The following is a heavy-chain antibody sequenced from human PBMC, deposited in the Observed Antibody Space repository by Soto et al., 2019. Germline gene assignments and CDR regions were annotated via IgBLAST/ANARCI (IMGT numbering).Heavy chain of an antibody. J-gene: IGHJ4*02. CDR1: GYTFTSYG. V-gene: IGHV1-18*01. CDR3: ARAGNDFWSGFHSLDY. D-gene: IGHD3-3*01. Sequence: QVQLVQSGAEVKKPGASVKVSCKASGYTFTSYGISWVRQAPGQGLEWMGWISAYNGNTNYAQKLQGRVTMTTDTSTSTAYRELRSLRSDDTAVYYCARAGNDFWSGFHSLDYWGQGTLVTVSS. CDR2: ISAYNGNT.